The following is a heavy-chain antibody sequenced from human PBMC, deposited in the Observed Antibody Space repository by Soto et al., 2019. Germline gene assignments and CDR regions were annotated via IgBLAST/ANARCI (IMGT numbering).Heavy chain of an antibody. D-gene: IGHD5-18*01. J-gene: IGHJ4*02. CDR3: ARDLLEGYGHARQPDY. CDR1: GFTFRAYS. Sequence: GGSLRLSCVASGFTFRAYSMSWVRQAPGQGLEWVSSITSSSTYIYYTRSVEGRFTISRDDAKNSLHLQMNSLRAEDTAVYYCARDLLEGYGHARQPDYWGQGTLGTVSS. V-gene: IGHV3-21*06. CDR2: ITSSSTYI.